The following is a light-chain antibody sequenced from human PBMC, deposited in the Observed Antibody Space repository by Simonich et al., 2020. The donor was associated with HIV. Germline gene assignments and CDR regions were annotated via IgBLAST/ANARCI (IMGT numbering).Light chain of an antibody. Sequence: EIVMTQSPATLSVSPGERATRSCRARQGVSRNLAWYQQKHGQAPRLLIHGASTRATGIPARFSGSGSGTEFTRTISSLQSEDFATYYCQQSYSTPPYTFGQGTKLEIK. CDR3: QQSYSTPPYT. CDR1: QGVSRN. J-gene: IGKJ2*01. V-gene: IGKV3-15*01. CDR2: GAS.